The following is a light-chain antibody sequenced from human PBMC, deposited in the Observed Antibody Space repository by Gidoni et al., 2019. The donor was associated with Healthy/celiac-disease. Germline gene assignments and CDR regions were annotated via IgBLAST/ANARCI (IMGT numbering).Light chain of an antibody. V-gene: IGKV3-11*01. J-gene: IGKJ4*01. CDR3: QQRSNWPPLT. CDR1: QSVNSY. CDR2: DAS. Sequence: IGFTQAPATLSLSPGERATLSCRASQSVNSYLAWYQQKPGQAPRLLIYDASNRATGIPARFSGSGSGTDFTLTISSLEPEDFAVYYCQQRSNWPPLTFGGGTKVEIK.